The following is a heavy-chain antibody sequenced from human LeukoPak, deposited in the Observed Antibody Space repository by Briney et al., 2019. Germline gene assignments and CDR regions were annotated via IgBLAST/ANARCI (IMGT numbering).Heavy chain of an antibody. CDR2: IYTSGST. Sequence: PSETLSLTCTVSGGSISSGSYYWSWIRQPAGKGLEWIVRIYTSGSTNYNPSLKSRVTISVDTSKNQFSLKLSSVTAADTAVYYCARISGIMGANDAFDIWGQGTMVTVSS. D-gene: IGHD1-26*01. J-gene: IGHJ3*02. V-gene: IGHV4-61*02. CDR3: ARISGIMGANDAFDI. CDR1: GGSISSGSYY.